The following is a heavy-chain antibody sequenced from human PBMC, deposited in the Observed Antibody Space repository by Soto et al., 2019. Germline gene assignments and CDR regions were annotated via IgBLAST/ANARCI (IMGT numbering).Heavy chain of an antibody. D-gene: IGHD4-17*01. CDR3: TTDLVYGDYYGMDV. CDR1: GFTFSNAW. V-gene: IGHV3-15*01. Sequence: KLGGSLRLSCAASGFTFSNAWMSWVRQAPGKGLEWVGRIKSKTDGGTTDYAAPVKGRFTISRDDSKNTLYLQMNSLKTEDTAVYYCTTDLVYGDYYGMDVWGQGTTVTVSS. CDR2: IKSKTDGGTT. J-gene: IGHJ6*02.